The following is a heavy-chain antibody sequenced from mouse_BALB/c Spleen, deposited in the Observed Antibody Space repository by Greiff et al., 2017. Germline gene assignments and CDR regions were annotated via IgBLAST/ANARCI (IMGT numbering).Heavy chain of an antibody. V-gene: IGHV5-9-3*01. D-gene: IGHD2-4*01. CDR1: GFTFSSYA. CDR3: ARNGTALSTRSTAWFAD. Sequence: VKLMESGGGLVKPGGSLKLSCAASGFTFSSYAMSWVRQTPEKRLEWVATISSGGSYTYYPASVKGRFTISRDNAKNTLYLQMSSLRSEDKAMYYGARNGTALSTRSTAWFADWGQGTLVTVSA. J-gene: IGHJ3*01. CDR2: ISSGGSYT.